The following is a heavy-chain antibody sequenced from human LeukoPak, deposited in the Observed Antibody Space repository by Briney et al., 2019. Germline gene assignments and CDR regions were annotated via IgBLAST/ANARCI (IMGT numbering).Heavy chain of an antibody. D-gene: IGHD5-12*01. J-gene: IGHJ4*02. CDR3: ATDREYSGYGR. CDR1: GGTFSSYA. Sequence: ASVKVSCKASGGTFSSYAISWVRQAPGQGLEWMGGIIPIFGTANYAQKFQGRVTMTEDTSTDTAYMELSSLRSEDTAVYYCATDREYSGYGRWGQGTLVTVSS. CDR2: IIPIFGTA. V-gene: IGHV1-69*06.